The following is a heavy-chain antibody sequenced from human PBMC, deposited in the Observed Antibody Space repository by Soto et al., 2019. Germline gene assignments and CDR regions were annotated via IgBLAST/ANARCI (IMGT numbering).Heavy chain of an antibody. CDR3: TRHPDYYDSSGYRFDY. CDR1: GFTFSCAA. CDR2: IRSKANSYAT. Sequence: GGSLRLFSADSGFTFSCAAMHWVRQASGKGLERVGRIRSKANSYATAYAPPVKGRFTTSRDDSKNLADLQMNSLKAEDTVVYYCTRHPDYYDSSGYRFDYWGQGTLVPV. J-gene: IGHJ4*02. D-gene: IGHD3-22*01. V-gene: IGHV3-73*01.